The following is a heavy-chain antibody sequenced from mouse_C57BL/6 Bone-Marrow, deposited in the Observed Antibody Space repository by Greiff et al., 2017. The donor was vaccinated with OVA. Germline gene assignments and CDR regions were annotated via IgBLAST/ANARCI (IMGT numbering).Heavy chain of an antibody. CDR2: IDPSDSET. V-gene: IGHV1-52*01. J-gene: IGHJ3*01. CDR1: GYTFTSYW. Sequence: QVQLQQPGAELVRPGSSVKLSCKASGYTFTSYWMHWVKQRPIQGLEWIGNIDPSDSETHYNQKFKDKATLTVEKSSSTAYMQLSSLTSEDSAVYYCARAEDYSNFAYWGQGTLVTVSA. CDR3: ARAEDYSNFAY. D-gene: IGHD2-5*01.